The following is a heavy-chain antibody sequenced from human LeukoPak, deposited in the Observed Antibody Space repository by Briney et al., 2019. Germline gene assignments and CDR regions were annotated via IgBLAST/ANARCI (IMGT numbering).Heavy chain of an antibody. CDR2: ISGNGGST. CDR1: GGSISSGGYY. CDR3: ARIATYAFES. Sequence: LSLTCTVSGGSISSGGYYWSWVRQAPGKGLEWVSAISGNGGSTYYADSVKGRFTISRDNSKNTLYLQMNSLRAEDTAVYYCARIATYAFESGAKGPWSASLQ. J-gene: IGHJ3*02. D-gene: IGHD2-15*01. V-gene: IGHV3-23*01.